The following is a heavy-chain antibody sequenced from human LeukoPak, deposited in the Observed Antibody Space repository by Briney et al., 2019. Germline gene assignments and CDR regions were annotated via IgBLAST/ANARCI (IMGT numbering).Heavy chain of an antibody. CDR1: GYTFTGYY. J-gene: IGHJ4*02. Sequence: SVKVSCKASGYTFTGYYMHWVRQAPGQGLEWMGWINPNSGGTNYAQKYQGRVTMTRDTSISTAYMELSRLRSDDTAVYYCARPEVDCSSTSCSNYWGQGTLVTVSS. CDR2: INPNSGGT. D-gene: IGHD2-2*01. V-gene: IGHV1-2*02. CDR3: ARPEVDCSSTSCSNY.